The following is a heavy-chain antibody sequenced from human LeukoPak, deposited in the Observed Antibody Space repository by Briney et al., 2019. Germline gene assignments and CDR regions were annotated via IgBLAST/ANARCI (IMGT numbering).Heavy chain of an antibody. CDR1: GYTFTGYY. J-gene: IGHJ6*03. Sequence: ASVKVSCKASGYTFTGYYMHWVRQAPGQGLEWMGIINPSGGSTSYAQKFQGRVTMTRDTSTSTVYMELSSLRSEDTAVYYCARDSVVPAAMYYCYYMDVWGKGTTVTISS. V-gene: IGHV1-46*01. CDR3: ARDSVVPAAMYYCYYMDV. CDR2: INPSGGST. D-gene: IGHD2-2*01.